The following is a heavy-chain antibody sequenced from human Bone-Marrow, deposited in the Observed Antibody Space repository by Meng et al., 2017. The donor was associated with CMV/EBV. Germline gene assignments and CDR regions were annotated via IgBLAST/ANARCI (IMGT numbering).Heavy chain of an antibody. CDR1: GGSISSSSYY. CDR2: IYYSGST. V-gene: IGHV4-39*07. D-gene: IGHD5-24*01. J-gene: IGHJ4*02. Sequence: GSLRLSCTVSGGSISSSSYYWGWIRQPPGKGLEWIGSIYYSGSTYYNPSLKSRVTISVDTSKNQFSLKLSSVTAADTAVYYCARKIEMATISGYFDYWGQGTLVT. CDR3: ARKIEMATISGYFDY.